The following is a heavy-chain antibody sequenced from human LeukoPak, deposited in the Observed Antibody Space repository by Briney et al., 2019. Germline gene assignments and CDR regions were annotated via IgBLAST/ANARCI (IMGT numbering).Heavy chain of an antibody. J-gene: IGHJ1*01. CDR2: IIPIFGTA. CDR1: GGTFSSYA. Sequence: ASVKVSCKASGGTFSSYAISWVRQAPGQGLEWMGGIIPIFGTANYAQKFQGRVTIATDESTSTAYMELSSLRSEDTAVYYCARSHSGSYSGYFQHWGQGTLVTVSS. CDR3: ARSHSGSYSGYFQH. D-gene: IGHD1-26*01. V-gene: IGHV1-69*05.